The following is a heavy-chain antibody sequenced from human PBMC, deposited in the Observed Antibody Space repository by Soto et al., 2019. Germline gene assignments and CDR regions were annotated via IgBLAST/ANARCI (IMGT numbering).Heavy chain of an antibody. Sequence: QVQLVQSGAEVKKPGSSVKVSCKASGGTFSSYAISWVRQAPGQGLEWMGGIIPIFGTANYAQKFQGRVTINSDKSTSTAYMELSSRRSEDTAVYYSATTGDCSSTSCYLSLLSYYGMDVWGQGTTVTVSS. CDR3: ATTGDCSSTSCYLSLLSYYGMDV. CDR2: IIPIFGTA. J-gene: IGHJ6*02. D-gene: IGHD2-2*01. V-gene: IGHV1-69*06. CDR1: GGTFSSYA.